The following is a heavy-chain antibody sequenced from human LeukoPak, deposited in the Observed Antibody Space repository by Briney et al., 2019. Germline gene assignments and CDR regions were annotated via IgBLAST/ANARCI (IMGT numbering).Heavy chain of an antibody. J-gene: IGHJ4*02. D-gene: IGHD2-15*01. Sequence: ASVKVSCKAPGYTFTSYGISWVRQAPGQGLEWMGWISAYNGNTNYAQKLQGRVTMTTDTSTSTAYMELRSLRSDDTAVYYCARVDIVVVVAATGYFDYWGQGTLVTVSS. CDR2: ISAYNGNT. CDR1: GYTFTSYG. V-gene: IGHV1-18*01. CDR3: ARVDIVVVVAATGYFDY.